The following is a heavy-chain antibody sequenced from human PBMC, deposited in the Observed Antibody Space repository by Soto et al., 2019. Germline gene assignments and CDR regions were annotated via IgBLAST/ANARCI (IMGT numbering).Heavy chain of an antibody. CDR1: GYSFTSYW. V-gene: IGHV5-51*01. D-gene: IGHD5-12*01. CDR3: ARHDGVATIVDGFDY. J-gene: IGHJ4*02. CDR2: IYPGDSDT. Sequence: GESLKISCKGSGYSFTSYWIGWVRQMPGKGLEWMGIIYPGDSDTRYSPSFQGQATISADKSISTAYLQWSSLKASDTAMYYCARHDGVATIVDGFDYWGQGTLVTVSS.